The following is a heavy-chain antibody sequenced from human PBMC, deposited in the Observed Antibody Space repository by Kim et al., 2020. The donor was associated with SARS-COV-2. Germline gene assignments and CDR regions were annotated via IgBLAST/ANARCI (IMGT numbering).Heavy chain of an antibody. Sequence: GGSLRLSCVASGFPFNSAWLTWVRQAPGKGLEWVGRILRTADGGTTQYAAPVKVRFIISRDDSKNTLYLQMNSLEIEDTAVYYCTTYFNGGGDYWSQGALVTVSS. CDR1: GFPFNSAW. CDR2: ILRTADGGTT. J-gene: IGHJ4*02. V-gene: IGHV3-15*01. D-gene: IGHD2-21*01. CDR3: TTYFNGGGDY.